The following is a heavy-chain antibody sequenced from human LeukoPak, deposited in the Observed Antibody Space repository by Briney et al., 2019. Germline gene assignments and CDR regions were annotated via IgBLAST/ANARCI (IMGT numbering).Heavy chain of an antibody. Sequence: ASVKVSCKASGYTFTGYYIHWVRQAPGQGLEWMGWINPNSGGTNYAQKFQGRITMTRDTSISTAYMELSRLRSDDTAVYYCARVVGEGDIVVVPAAIRFDYWGQGTLVTVSS. J-gene: IGHJ4*02. V-gene: IGHV1-2*02. CDR1: GYTFTGYY. CDR2: INPNSGGT. D-gene: IGHD2-2*01. CDR3: ARVVGEGDIVVVPAAIRFDY.